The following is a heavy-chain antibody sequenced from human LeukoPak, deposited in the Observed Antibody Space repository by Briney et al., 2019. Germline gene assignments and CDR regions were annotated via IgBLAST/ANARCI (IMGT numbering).Heavy chain of an antibody. J-gene: IGHJ5*02. CDR3: ARDGPYSTSSTHPP. V-gene: IGHV3-7*03. Sequence: GGSLRLSCAASGFTSSSSWMSWVRQAPGRGLEWVANIKQDGSEKYYVGSVKGRFTISRDNAKNSLYLQMDSLRAEDTAVYYCARDGPYSTSSTHPPWGQGTLVTVSS. D-gene: IGHD6-6*01. CDR1: GFTSSSSW. CDR2: IKQDGSEK.